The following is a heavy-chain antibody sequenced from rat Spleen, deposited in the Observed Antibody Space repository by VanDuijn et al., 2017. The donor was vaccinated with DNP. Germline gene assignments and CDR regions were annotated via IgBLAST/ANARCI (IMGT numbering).Heavy chain of an antibody. V-gene: IGHV5-17*01. CDR2: ISYDGSRT. CDR3: ARGGFDF. Sequence: EVQLVESGGGLVQPGRSLKLSCAASGFTFSDYAMAWVRQAPKKGLEWVATISYDGSRTYYRDSVKGRFTISRDNAKSTLYLQMDSLRSEDTATYYCARGGFDFWGPGTMVTVSS. J-gene: IGHJ1*01. CDR1: GFTFSDYA.